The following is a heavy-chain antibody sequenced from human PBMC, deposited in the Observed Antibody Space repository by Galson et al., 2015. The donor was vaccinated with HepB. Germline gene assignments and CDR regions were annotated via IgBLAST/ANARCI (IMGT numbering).Heavy chain of an antibody. J-gene: IGHJ4*02. CDR2: INPNSGAT. D-gene: IGHD3-10*01. Sequence: SVKVSCKASGYTFTGYYIHWVRQAPGQGLEWVGRINPNSGATGYAQKFQGRVAMTCDTSITTAYMDLNRLRDDDTAVYYCTREFIMLRGGHDYWGQGTLVTVSS. CDR3: TREFIMLRGGHDY. CDR1: GYTFTGYY. V-gene: IGHV1-2*06.